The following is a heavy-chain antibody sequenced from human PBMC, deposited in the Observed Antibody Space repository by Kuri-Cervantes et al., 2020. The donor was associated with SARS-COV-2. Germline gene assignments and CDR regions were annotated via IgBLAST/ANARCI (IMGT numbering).Heavy chain of an antibody. CDR2: ISAYNGNT. V-gene: IGHV1-18*01. Sequence: ASVKVSCKASGYTFTSYGISWVRQAPGQGLEWMGWISAYNGNTNYAQKLQGRVTMTTDTSTSTAYMELRSLRSDDTAVYYCARDLPLWELLEFGFDYWGQGTLVTVSS. CDR3: ARDLPLWELLEFGFDY. J-gene: IGHJ4*02. CDR1: GYTFTSYG. D-gene: IGHD1-26*01.